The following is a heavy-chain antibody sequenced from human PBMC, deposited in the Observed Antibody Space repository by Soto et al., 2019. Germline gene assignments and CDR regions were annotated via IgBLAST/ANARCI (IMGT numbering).Heavy chain of an antibody. Sequence: GGALRLSCVVSGISFDDYAMHWVRQVPGKGLEWVSGINWDSGDIGYADSVKGRFTISRDNAKNSLYLQMNSLKTEDTALYYCAKDTAPGFYDANGHLDYWGQGTPVTVSS. CDR3: AKDTAPGFYDANGHLDY. V-gene: IGHV3-9*01. D-gene: IGHD2-8*01. J-gene: IGHJ4*02. CDR2: INWDSGDI. CDR1: GISFDDYA.